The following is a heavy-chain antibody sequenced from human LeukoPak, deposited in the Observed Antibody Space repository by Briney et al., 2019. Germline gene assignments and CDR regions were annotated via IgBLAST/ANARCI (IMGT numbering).Heavy chain of an antibody. D-gene: IGHD3-16*01. CDR1: GFTISSHW. Sequence: PGGSLRLSCVASGFTISSHWMGWVRQAPGKGLEWVANIKQDGSAKYYMESAKGRFTISRDNAMNSLYLQMNSLRAEDTALYYCAKWEYDSGTGWHYFNCWGQGALVTVSS. V-gene: IGHV3-7*01. CDR3: AKWEYDSGTGWHYFNC. CDR2: IKQDGSAK. J-gene: IGHJ4*02.